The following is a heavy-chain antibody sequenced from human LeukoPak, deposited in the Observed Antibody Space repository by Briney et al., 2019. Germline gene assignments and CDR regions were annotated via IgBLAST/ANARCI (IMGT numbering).Heavy chain of an antibody. CDR1: GYSFTDYY. Sequence: ASVKVSCKTSGYSFTDYYIHWVRQAPGQGLEWMGWINPKSGRTSSARKFQDRVTMTRDPSISTVYMDMAWLTSDDTAIYFCARADFVDAGPYLIGPWGQGTLVIVSS. D-gene: IGHD3-3*01. J-gene: IGHJ5*02. CDR3: ARADFVDAGPYLIGP. CDR2: INPKSGRT. V-gene: IGHV1-2*02.